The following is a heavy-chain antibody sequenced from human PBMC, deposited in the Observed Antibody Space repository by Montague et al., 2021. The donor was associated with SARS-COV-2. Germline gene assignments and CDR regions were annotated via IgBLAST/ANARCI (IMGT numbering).Heavy chain of an antibody. J-gene: IGHJ4*02. D-gene: IGHD3-22*01. CDR3: ARGILSMKMAVVVLLGRIYYFDS. CDR1: GGSFSNYY. Sequence: SETLSLTCAVYGGSFSNYYWSWIRQPPGKGLEWIGESDHRGSTNYNPSLKSRVTISVDTSKNQFSLRLSSVTAADTAVYYCARGILSMKMAVVVLLGRIYYFDSWGQGTLVAVSS. CDR2: SDHRGST. V-gene: IGHV4-34*01.